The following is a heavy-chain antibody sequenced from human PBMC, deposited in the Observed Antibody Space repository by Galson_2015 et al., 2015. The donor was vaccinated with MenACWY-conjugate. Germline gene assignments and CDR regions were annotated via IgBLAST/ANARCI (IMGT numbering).Heavy chain of an antibody. Sequence: SLRLSCAASGFTVSSNYMSWVRQAPGKGLEWVSVIYSGGSTYYADSVKGRFTISRDNSKNTLYLQMNSLRAEDTAVYYCARAKGYSSSWCFDYWGQGTLVTVSS. V-gene: IGHV3-66*01. J-gene: IGHJ4*02. CDR1: GFTVSSNY. CDR3: ARAKGYSSSWCFDY. CDR2: IYSGGST. D-gene: IGHD6-13*01.